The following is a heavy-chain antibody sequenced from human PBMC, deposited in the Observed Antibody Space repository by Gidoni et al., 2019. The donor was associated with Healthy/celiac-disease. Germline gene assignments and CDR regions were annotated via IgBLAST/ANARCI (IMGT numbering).Heavy chain of an antibody. CDR3: AREWMVTTDHDAFDI. CDR1: GFTVSSNY. D-gene: IGHD4-17*01. V-gene: IGHV3-53*01. J-gene: IGHJ3*02. CDR2: IYSGGST. Sequence: EVQLVESGGGLIQPGGSLRLSCAASGFTVSSNYMSWVRQAPGKGLEWVSVIYSGGSTYYADSVKGRFTISRDNSKNTLYLQMNSLRAEDTAVYYCAREWMVTTDHDAFDIWGQGTMVTVSS.